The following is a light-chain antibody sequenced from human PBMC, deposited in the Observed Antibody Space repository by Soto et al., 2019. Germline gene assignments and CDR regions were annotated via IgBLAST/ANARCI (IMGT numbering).Light chain of an antibody. CDR1: QSISPW. CDR2: KAS. Sequence: DIQMTQSPSTLSASVGDRVTITCRASQSISPWLAWYQQKPGKAPKILINKASSLESGVPSRFSGSDSGTEFTLTTSSLQPDDFATYYCQQYKTYSRTFGQGTKLEIK. CDR3: QQYKTYSRT. J-gene: IGKJ2*01. V-gene: IGKV1-5*03.